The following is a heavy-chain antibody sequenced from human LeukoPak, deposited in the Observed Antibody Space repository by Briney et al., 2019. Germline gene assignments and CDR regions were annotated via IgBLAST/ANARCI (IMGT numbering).Heavy chain of an antibody. Sequence: SETLSLTCSVSGASVSDGNYYWSWIRQPPGKGLEWIGYMFYSESTKYNPSLKSRVTISVDKSKNQFSLHMSSVTAADTAVYYCARWNDGNHHFDCWGQGTLVTVSA. CDR1: GASVSDGNYY. D-gene: IGHD1-1*01. J-gene: IGHJ4*02. CDR3: ARWNDGNHHFDC. V-gene: IGHV4-61*01. CDR2: MFYSEST.